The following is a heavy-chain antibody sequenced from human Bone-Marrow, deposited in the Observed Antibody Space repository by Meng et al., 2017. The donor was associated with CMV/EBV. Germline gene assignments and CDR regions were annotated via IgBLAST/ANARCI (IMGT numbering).Heavy chain of an antibody. D-gene: IGHD1-26*01. CDR2: IIHIFGTA. J-gene: IGHJ4*02. Sequence: GQVGDGGNVPGFSVKVSCKVCGGTFGSYAISWVGPAPGQGLEWMGGIIHIFGTANYAQKFQGRVTITADESTSTAYMELSSLGSEDTAVYYCATEVGATRFFDYWGQGTLVTVSS. CDR3: ATEVGATRFFDY. CDR1: GGTFGSYA. V-gene: IGHV1-69*01.